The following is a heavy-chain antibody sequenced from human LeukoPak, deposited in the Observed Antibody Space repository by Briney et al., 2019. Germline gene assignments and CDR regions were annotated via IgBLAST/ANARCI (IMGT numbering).Heavy chain of an antibody. CDR1: GFAFSSYG. J-gene: IGHJ6*03. Sequence: GGSLRLSCAASGFAFSSYGMHWVRQAPGKGLGWVAFIRYDGSNKYYADSVKGRFTISRDNSKNTLYLQMNSLRAEDTAVYYCAKWARIVATIKALENYYYYYMDVWGKGTTVTVSS. CDR3: AKWARIVATIKALENYYYYYMDV. D-gene: IGHD5-12*01. CDR2: IRYDGSNK. V-gene: IGHV3-30*02.